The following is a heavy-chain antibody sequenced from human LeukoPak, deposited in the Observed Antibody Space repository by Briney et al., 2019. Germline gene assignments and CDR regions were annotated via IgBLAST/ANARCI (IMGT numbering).Heavy chain of an antibody. Sequence: ASVKVSCKASGGTFSSYAISWVRQAPGQGLEWMGGIIPIFGTANYGQKFQGRVTLTADISTNTAYMELSGLTFDDTAIYYCARSVASPDAGRCNWFDPWGQGALVTVSS. J-gene: IGHJ5*02. D-gene: IGHD3-10*01. CDR2: IIPIFGTA. CDR3: ARSVASPDAGRCNWFDP. V-gene: IGHV1-69*06. CDR1: GGTFSSYA.